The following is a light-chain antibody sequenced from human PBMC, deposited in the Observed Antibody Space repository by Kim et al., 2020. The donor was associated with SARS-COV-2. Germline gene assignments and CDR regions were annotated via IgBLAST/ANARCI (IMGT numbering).Light chain of an antibody. CDR2: EVS. CDR3: NSYADTNNWV. J-gene: IGLJ3*02. CDR1: SSDVGGYNY. Sequence: GQSVTISCTGTSSDVGGYNYVSWYQHHPGKAPKLMISEVSKRPSGVPDRFSGSKSGNTASLTVSGLQAEDEADYYCNSYADTNNWVFGGGTKVTVL. V-gene: IGLV2-8*01.